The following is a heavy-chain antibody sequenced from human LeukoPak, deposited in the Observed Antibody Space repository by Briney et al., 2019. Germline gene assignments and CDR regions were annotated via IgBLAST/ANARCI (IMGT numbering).Heavy chain of an antibody. V-gene: IGHV1-69*05. D-gene: IGHD2-8*01. CDR1: GGTFSSYA. CDR3: ARDFSLGQYCTNGVCYLGRQDDAFDI. CDR2: IIPIFGTA. Sequence: SVKVSCKASGGTFSSYAISWVRQAPGQGLEWMGGIIPIFGTANYAQKFQGRVTITTDESTSTAYMELSSLRSEDTAVYYCARDFSLGQYCTNGVCYLGRQDDAFDIWGQGTMVTVSS. J-gene: IGHJ3*02.